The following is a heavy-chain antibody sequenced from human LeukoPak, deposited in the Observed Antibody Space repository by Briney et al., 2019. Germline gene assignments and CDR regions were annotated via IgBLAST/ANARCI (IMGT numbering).Heavy chain of an antibody. CDR1: GGSISSGGYY. CDR2: IYYSGST. D-gene: IGHD5-12*01. J-gene: IGHJ3*02. V-gene: IGHV4-31*03. Sequence: PSETLSLTCTVSGGSISSGGYYWSWIRQHPGAGLEWLGYIYYSGSTYYNPSLKSRVTISVDTSKNQFSLKLSSVTAADTAVYYCARDLVATIGAFDIWGQGTMVTVSS. CDR3: ARDLVATIGAFDI.